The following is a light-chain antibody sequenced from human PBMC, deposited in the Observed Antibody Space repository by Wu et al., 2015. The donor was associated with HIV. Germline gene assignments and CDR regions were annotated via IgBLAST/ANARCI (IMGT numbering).Light chain of an antibody. CDR2: GAS. J-gene: IGKJ1*01. CDR1: QSVSSTS. CDR3: QYYGTLPT. V-gene: IGKV3-20*01. Sequence: EIVLTQSPGTLSLSPGERATLSCRASQSVSSTSLAWYQRKPGQAPRLLIYGASSRATGIPDRFSGSGSGTDFTLTISGLEPEDFAVYCCQYYGTLPTFGQGTKVEIK.